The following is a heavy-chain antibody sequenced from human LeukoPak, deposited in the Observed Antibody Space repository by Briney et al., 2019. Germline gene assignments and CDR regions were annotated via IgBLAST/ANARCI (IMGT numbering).Heavy chain of an antibody. D-gene: IGHD3-22*01. CDR1: GGSLSSSSYY. CDR2: IYYSGRT. Sequence: SETLSLTCTVSGGSLSSSSYYRGWIRQPPGKGRGWIGDIYYSGRTYYNLSLRNRVSISLDTSKNRFSLTLTSVTAADTAVYYCARRRYYDSTGFFDWGRGSLVIVSS. V-gene: IGHV4-39*02. J-gene: IGHJ1*01. CDR3: ARRRYYDSTGFFD.